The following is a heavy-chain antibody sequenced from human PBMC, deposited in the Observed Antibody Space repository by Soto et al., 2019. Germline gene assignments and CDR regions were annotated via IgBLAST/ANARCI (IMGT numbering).Heavy chain of an antibody. J-gene: IGHJ4*02. CDR1: GYTFTSYD. V-gene: IGHV1-8*01. CDR2: MNPNSGNT. CDR3: ARVEGRYYDSSGYYYLGY. Sequence: QVQLVQSGAEVKKPGASVKVSCKASGYTFTSYDINWVRQATGQGLEWMGWMNPNSGNTGYAQKFQGRVTMTRNTSISTAYMELSSLRSEDTAVYYCARVEGRYYDSSGYYYLGYWGQGTLVTVSS. D-gene: IGHD3-22*01.